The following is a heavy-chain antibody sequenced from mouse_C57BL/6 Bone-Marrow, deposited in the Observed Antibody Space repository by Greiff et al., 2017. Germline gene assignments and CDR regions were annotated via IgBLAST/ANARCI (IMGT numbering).Heavy chain of an antibody. Sequence: VKLQESGAELARPGASVKLSCKASGYTFTSYGISWVKQRTGQGLEWIGEIYPRSGNTYYNEKFKGKATLTADKSSSTAYMELRSLTSEDSAVYFCARDDYYAMDYWGQGTSVTVSS. V-gene: IGHV1-81*01. J-gene: IGHJ4*01. CDR2: IYPRSGNT. CDR1: GYTFTSYG. CDR3: ARDDYYAMDY.